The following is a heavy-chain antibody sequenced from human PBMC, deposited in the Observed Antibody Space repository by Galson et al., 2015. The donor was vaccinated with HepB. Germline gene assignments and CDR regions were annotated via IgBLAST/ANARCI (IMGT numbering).Heavy chain of an antibody. D-gene: IGHD4-17*01. J-gene: IGHJ4*02. CDR1: GGSISSYY. CDR2: ISYSGST. CDR3: ARVATVTPHFDY. V-gene: IGHV4-59*01. Sequence: ETLSLTCTVSGGSISSYYWSWIRQPPGKGLEWIGYISYSGSTDYNPSLKSRLTISVDTSKNLFSLKLSSVTAADTAVYYCARVATVTPHFDYWGQGSLVTVSS.